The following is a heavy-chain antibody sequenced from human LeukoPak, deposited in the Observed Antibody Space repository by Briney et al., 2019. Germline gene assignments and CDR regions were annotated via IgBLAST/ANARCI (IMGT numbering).Heavy chain of an antibody. CDR3: AKDPTVAATPYYFDY. CDR1: GFTFSSYA. Sequence: GGSLRLSCAASGFTFSSYAMSWVRQAPGKGLEWVSAISGSGGSTYYADSVKGRSTISRDNSKNTLYLQMNSLRAEDTAVYYCAKDPTVAATPYYFDYWGQGTLVTVSS. V-gene: IGHV3-23*01. CDR2: ISGSGGST. D-gene: IGHD6-19*01. J-gene: IGHJ4*02.